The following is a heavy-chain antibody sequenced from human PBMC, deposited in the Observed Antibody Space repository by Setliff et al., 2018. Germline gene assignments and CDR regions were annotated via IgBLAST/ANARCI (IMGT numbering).Heavy chain of an antibody. D-gene: IGHD4-4*01. CDR2: IYTGGST. CDR1: GGSISSYY. V-gene: IGHV4-4*07. J-gene: IGHJ6*03. CDR3: ARVSTVTTWPYYYYMDV. Sequence: TLSLTCTVSGGSISSYYWSWIRQPAGKGLEWIGRIYTGGSTNYNPSLKSRVTMSVDTSKNQFSLKLSSVTAADTAVYYCARVSTVTTWPYYYYMDVWGKGTTVTVSS.